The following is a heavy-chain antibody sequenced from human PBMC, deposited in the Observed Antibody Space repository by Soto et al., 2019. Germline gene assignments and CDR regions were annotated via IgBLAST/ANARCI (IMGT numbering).Heavy chain of an antibody. V-gene: IGHV3-74*01. CDR1: GFTLSTYW. CDR3: ARQGAHQYFQH. Sequence: EVQLVESGGGLVQPGGSLRLSCAASGFTLSTYWMHWVRQAPGKGLVWVSRISIDGSTTTYADSVEGRFTISRDNAKNTLYLQLNSLRAEDTAVYYCARQGAHQYFQHWGQGTLFTVSS. CDR2: ISIDGSTT. J-gene: IGHJ1*01.